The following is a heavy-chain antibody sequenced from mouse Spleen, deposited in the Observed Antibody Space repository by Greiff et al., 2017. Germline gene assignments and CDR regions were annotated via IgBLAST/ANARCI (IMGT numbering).Heavy chain of an antibody. CDR2: ISSGSSTI. Sequence: EVNVVESGGGLVKPGGSLKLSCAASGFTFSDYGMHWVRQAPEKGLEWVAYISSGSSTIYYADTVKGRFTISRDNAKNTLFLQMTSLRSEDTAMYYCARSDGNAWFAYWGQGTLVTVSA. D-gene: IGHD2-1*01. V-gene: IGHV5-17*01. CDR3: ARSDGNAWFAY. J-gene: IGHJ3*01. CDR1: GFTFSDYG.